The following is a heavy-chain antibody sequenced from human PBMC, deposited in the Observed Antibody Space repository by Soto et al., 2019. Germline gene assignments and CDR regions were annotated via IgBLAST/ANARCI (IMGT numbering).Heavy chain of an antibody. CDR3: ARDGGYDSLSRDYYYYGMDV. V-gene: IGHV3-48*02. J-gene: IGHJ6*02. Sequence: LRLSCAASGFTFSSYSMNWVRQAPGKGLEWVSYISSSSSTIYYADSVKGRFTISRDNAKNSLYLQMNSLRDEDTAVYYCARDGGYDSLSRDYYYYGMDVWGQGTTVTVSS. CDR2: ISSSSSTI. CDR1: GFTFSSYS. D-gene: IGHD3-16*01.